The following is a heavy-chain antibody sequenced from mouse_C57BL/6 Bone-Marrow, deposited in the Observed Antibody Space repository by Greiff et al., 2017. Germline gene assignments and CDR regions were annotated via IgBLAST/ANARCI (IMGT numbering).Heavy chain of an antibody. CDR1: GYTFTSYW. CDR3: AREDCSPW. Sequence: VQLQQPGAELVKPGASVKLSCKASGYTFTSYWMQWVKQRPGQGLEWIGEIDPSDSYTNYNQKFKGKATLTVDTSSSTAYMQLSSLTSEDSAVYYCAREDCSPWWGQGTTLTVSA. V-gene: IGHV1-50*01. CDR2: IDPSDSYT. J-gene: IGHJ2*01. D-gene: IGHD6-2*01.